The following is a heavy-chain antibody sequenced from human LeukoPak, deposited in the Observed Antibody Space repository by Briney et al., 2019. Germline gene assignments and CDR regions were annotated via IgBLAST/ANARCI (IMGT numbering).Heavy chain of an antibody. D-gene: IGHD3-16*01. V-gene: IGHV4-39*01. J-gene: IGHJ2*01. CDR1: GGSIGTTTYS. CDR3: PSCLSAFMLGNSNWTSVL. CDR2: VYYGGST. Sequence: SETLSLTCSVSGGSIGTTTYSWAWIRQPPGKGLEWIGNVYYGGSTNFSPSLRSRVTMSVDSSTKQFPLWLTFVPPADPAVYYCPSCLSAFMLGNSNWTSVLWGGGTLVPVS.